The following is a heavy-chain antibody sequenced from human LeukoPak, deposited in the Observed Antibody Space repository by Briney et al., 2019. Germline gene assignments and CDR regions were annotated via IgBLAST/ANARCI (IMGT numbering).Heavy chain of an antibody. CDR2: ITSSSDYI. Sequence: GGSLRLSCAASGFTFSSYSMNWVRQAPGKGLEWVSSITSSSDYIHYADSVKGRFTISRDNSKNTLYLQMNSLRAEDTAVYYCARDWSGYYDYWGQGTLVTVSS. D-gene: IGHD3-3*01. J-gene: IGHJ4*02. CDR3: ARDWSGYYDY. V-gene: IGHV3-21*01. CDR1: GFTFSSYS.